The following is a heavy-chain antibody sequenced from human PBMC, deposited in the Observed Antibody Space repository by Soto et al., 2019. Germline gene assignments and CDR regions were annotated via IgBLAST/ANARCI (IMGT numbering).Heavy chain of an antibody. V-gene: IGHV1-69*01. CDR2: LIPIFGTA. J-gene: IGHJ6*02. CDR1: GGTFSSYA. Sequence: QVQLVQSGAEVKKPGSSVKVSCKASGGTFSSYAISWVRQAPGQGLEWMGGLIPIFGTANYAQKFQGRVTITADESTSTAYMELSRRRSEDTAVYYCARTGPGSWLGLRGYYYYYGMDVWGQGTTVTVSS. D-gene: IGHD4-17*01. CDR3: ARTGPGSWLGLRGYYYYYGMDV.